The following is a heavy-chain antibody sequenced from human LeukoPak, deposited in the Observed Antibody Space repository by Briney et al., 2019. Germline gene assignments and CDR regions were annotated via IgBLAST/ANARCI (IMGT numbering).Heavy chain of an antibody. CDR3: ARARTGGYYHNSFDY. D-gene: IGHD2-8*02. CDR1: GGTFSSYA. J-gene: IGHJ4*02. V-gene: IGHV1-69*05. Sequence: GASVKVSCKASGGTFSSYAISWVRQAPGQGLEWMGGIIPIFGTANYAQKFQGRVTITRDTSASTAYMELSSLRSEDTAVYYCARARTGGYYHNSFDYWGQGTLVTVSS. CDR2: IIPIFGTA.